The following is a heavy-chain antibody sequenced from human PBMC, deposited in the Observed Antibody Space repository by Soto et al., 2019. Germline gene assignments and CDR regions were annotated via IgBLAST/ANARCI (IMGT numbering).Heavy chain of an antibody. Sequence: GSLRLSCAASGFTVSNYWMSWVRQAPGKGLEWVANIKKDGSDKNYVDSVEGRFSIFRDNAKNSLYLQMYGLRAEDTAVYYCARDLGTALVGFDYGMDVWGQGTTVTAP. D-gene: IGHD5-18*01. CDR3: ARDLGTALVGFDYGMDV. V-gene: IGHV3-7*01. J-gene: IGHJ6*02. CDR1: GFTVSNYW. CDR2: IKKDGSDK.